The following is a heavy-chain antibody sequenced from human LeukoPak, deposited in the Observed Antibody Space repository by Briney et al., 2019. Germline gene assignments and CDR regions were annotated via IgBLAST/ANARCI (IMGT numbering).Heavy chain of an antibody. CDR3: AKLIVVVPAALPDY. D-gene: IGHD2-2*01. Sequence: PGGSLRLSCAASGFTFSSYGMHWVRQAPGKGLEWVAFIRYDGSNKYYADSVKGRFTISRDNSKNTLYLQMNSLRAEDTAVYYCAKLIVVVPAALPDYWGQGTLVTVSS. V-gene: IGHV3-30*02. CDR1: GFTFSSYG. CDR2: IRYDGSNK. J-gene: IGHJ4*02.